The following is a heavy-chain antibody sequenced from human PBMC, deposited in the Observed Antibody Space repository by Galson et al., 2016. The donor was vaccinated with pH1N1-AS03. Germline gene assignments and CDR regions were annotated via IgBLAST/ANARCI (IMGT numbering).Heavy chain of an antibody. D-gene: IGHD6-13*01. CDR2: IYYSGSA. CDR3: ARHPYNSSPLYYYFYYMDV. Sequence: ETLSLTCTVSGGSISNSNYYWGWIRQPPGKRLEWIGSIYYSGSAYYNPSLKSRVTISIDTSKNQFSLRLSSVTAADTAVYYCARHPYNSSPLYYYFYYMDVWGKGTTVTVSS. J-gene: IGHJ6*03. CDR1: GGSISNSNYY. V-gene: IGHV4-39*01.